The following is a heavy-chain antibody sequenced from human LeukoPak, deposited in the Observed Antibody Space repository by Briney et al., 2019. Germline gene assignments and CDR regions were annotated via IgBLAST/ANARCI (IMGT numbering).Heavy chain of an antibody. Sequence: PSETLSLTCAVYGGSFSGYYWSWIRQPPGKGLEWIGEINHSGSTNYNPSLKSRVTISVGTSKNQFSLKLSSVTAADTAVYYCARRPSYYYDRKPPDYWGQGTLVTVSS. J-gene: IGHJ4*02. V-gene: IGHV4-34*01. D-gene: IGHD3-22*01. CDR2: INHSGST. CDR1: GGSFSGYY. CDR3: ARRPSYYYDRKPPDY.